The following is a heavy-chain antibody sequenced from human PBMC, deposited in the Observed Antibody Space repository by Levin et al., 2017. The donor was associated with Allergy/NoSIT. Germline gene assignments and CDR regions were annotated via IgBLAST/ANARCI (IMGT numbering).Heavy chain of an antibody. D-gene: IGHD3-3*01. CDR2: ITGSAGST. V-gene: IGHV3-23*01. J-gene: IGHJ3*02. Sequence: GGSLRLSCETSGFTFNNYGMNWVRQAPGKGLEWVSGITGSAGSTFYAASVKGRFTISRDLSKNTLFLQMTSLRAEDTALYYCAKVLWSELSGGPLGAFDIRGQGTMVTVSS. CDR1: GFTFNNYG. CDR3: AKVLWSELSGGPLGAFDI.